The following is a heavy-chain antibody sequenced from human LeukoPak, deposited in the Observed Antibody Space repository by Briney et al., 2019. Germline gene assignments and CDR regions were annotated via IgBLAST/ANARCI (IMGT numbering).Heavy chain of an antibody. CDR3: ASSPLGEWNAHYYYGMDV. CDR2: TYYRSKWYN. J-gene: IGHJ6*02. Sequence: SQTLSLTCAISGDIVSSNSAAWNWIRQSPSRGLEWLGRTYYRSKWYNDYAVSVKSRITINPDTSKNQFSLQLNSVTPEDTAVYYCASSPLGEWNAHYYYGMDVWGQGTTVTVSS. D-gene: IGHD1-1*01. CDR1: GDIVSSNSAA. V-gene: IGHV6-1*01.